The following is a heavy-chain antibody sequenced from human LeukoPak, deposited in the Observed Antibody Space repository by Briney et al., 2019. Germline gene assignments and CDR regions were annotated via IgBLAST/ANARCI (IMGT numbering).Heavy chain of an antibody. Sequence: GGSLRLCCAASGITDRSTLIRWGRHARVLGLSWVSVIYSGGTTYYADSVKGRFTISRDNSKNTLYLQMNSLRAEDTAVYYCARDGYGNNYMDVWGKGTTVTVSS. V-gene: IGHV3-53*01. CDR2: IYSGGTT. J-gene: IGHJ6*03. CDR3: ARDGYGNNYMDV. D-gene: IGHD1/OR15-1a*01. CDR1: GITDRSTL.